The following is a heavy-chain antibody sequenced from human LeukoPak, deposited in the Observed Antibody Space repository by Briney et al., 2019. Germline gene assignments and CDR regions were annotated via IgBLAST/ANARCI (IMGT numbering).Heavy chain of an antibody. D-gene: IGHD2-2*01. V-gene: IGHV1-2*02. J-gene: IGHJ4*02. CDR1: GYTFTGYY. Sequence: ASVKVSCKASGYTFTGYYMHWVRQAPGQGLEWMGWINPNSGGTNYAQKFQGRVTMTRDTSISTAYMELSRLRSDDTAVYYCAKDLYVVVPAAIGSWGQGTLVTVSS. CDR3: AKDLYVVVPAAIGS. CDR2: INPNSGGT.